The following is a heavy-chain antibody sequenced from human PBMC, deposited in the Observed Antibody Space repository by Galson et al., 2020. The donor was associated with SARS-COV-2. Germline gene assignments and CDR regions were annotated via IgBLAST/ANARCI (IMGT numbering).Heavy chain of an antibody. V-gene: IGHV3-33*01. CDR3: AREHLVELDY. CDR1: GSTLSSNA. Sequence: GGSLRPSCPASGSTLSSNAMHWVRQAPGKGRGWVAVILYDGSKNNYADSVKGRFTIPRDNSKNTLYLQMTSLRAEDTAVYYCAREHLVELDYWGQGTLVTVSS. J-gene: IGHJ4*02. CDR2: ILYDGSKN. D-gene: IGHD2-2*01.